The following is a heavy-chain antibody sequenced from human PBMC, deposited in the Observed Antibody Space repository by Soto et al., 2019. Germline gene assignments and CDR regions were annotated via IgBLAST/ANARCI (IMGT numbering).Heavy chain of an antibody. CDR3: AKGDGSSSWYGNS. J-gene: IGHJ4*02. Sequence: GSLRLSCAASGFNFINYAMTWVRQAPGKGLEWVSAIRGGGDGTFYPDSVKGRFTISRDNAKNTVYLQMNSLRAEDTAIYYCAKGDGSSSWYGNSWGQXXXVTXXS. D-gene: IGHD6-13*01. CDR1: GFNFINYA. V-gene: IGHV3-23*01. CDR2: IRGGGDGT.